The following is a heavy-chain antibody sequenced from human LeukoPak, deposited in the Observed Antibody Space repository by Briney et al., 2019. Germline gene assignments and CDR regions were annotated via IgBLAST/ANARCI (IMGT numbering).Heavy chain of an antibody. J-gene: IGHJ6*02. Sequence: NPSETLSLTCTASGGSISRYYWSWIRQPPGKGLEWIGYIYYTGSTNYNPSLKSRVTISVDTSKNQFSLKLSSVTAADTAVYYCARHMDSSGYYYGMDVWGQGTTVTVSS. V-gene: IGHV4-59*08. CDR3: ARHMDSSGYYYGMDV. CDR2: IYYTGST. CDR1: GGSISRYY. D-gene: IGHD6-6*01.